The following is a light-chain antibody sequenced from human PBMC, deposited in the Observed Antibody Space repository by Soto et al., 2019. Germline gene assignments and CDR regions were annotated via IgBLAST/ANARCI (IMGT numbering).Light chain of an antibody. CDR3: QQSYSTPFT. J-gene: IGKJ3*01. CDR1: QSISSY. Sequence: DIQMTQSPSSLSASVGDRVTITCRASQSISSYLNWYQQKLGKAPKLLIYGASSLQSGVPSRFSGSGSGTDFTLTIINLQPEDFATYFCQQSYSTPFTFGPGTKVDFK. CDR2: GAS. V-gene: IGKV1-39*01.